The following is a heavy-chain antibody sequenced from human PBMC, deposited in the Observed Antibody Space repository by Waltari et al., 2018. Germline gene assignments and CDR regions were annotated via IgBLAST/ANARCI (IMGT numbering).Heavy chain of an antibody. CDR3: ARIITIFGVVRGWFDP. V-gene: IGHV3-53*01. J-gene: IGHJ5*02. Sequence: EVQLVESGGGLIQPGGSLRLSCAASGFTVRSNYMSWVRQAPGKGLEWVSVIYSGGSTYYADSVKGRFTISRDNSKNTLYLQMNSLRAEDTAVYYCARIITIFGVVRGWFDPWGQGTLVTVSS. CDR1: GFTVRSNY. CDR2: IYSGGST. D-gene: IGHD3-3*01.